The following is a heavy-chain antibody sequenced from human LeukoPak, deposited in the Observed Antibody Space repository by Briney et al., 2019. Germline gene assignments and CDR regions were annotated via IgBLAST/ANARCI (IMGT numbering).Heavy chain of an antibody. V-gene: IGHV1-2*02. Sequence: ASVKVSCKASGYTFTGYYMHWVRQAPGQGLEWMGWINPNSGGSKYAQKFQGRVTMTRDTSISTAYMELSRLRYDDTAVYHCARGFDYYDSSGYNSDAFDIWGQGTMVTVSS. J-gene: IGHJ3*02. CDR2: INPNSGGS. D-gene: IGHD3-22*01. CDR1: GYTFTGYY. CDR3: ARGFDYYDSSGYNSDAFDI.